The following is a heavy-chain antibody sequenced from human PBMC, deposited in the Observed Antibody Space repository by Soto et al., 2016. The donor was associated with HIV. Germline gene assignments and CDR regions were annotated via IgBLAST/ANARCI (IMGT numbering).Heavy chain of an antibody. CDR3: ARIAMAGNYFDS. CDR2: ISPYNGNT. Sequence: QVQLVQSGAEVKKPGASVKVSCKASRYTFTNYGISWVRQAPGQGLECMGWISPYNGNTNYAQKLQGRLTMTTDTSTSTAYMELRSLRSDDTAVYYCARIAMAGNYFDSWGQGTLVTVSS. V-gene: IGHV1-18*01. CDR1: RYTFTNYG. D-gene: IGHD6-19*01. J-gene: IGHJ4*02.